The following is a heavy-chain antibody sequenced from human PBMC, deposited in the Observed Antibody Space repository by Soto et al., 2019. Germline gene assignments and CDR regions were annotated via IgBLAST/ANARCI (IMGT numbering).Heavy chain of an antibody. Sequence: SVKVPCKASGGTFSSYAISWVRQAPGQGLEWMGGIIPIFGTANYAQKFQGRVTITADESTSTAYMELSSLRSEDTAVYYCAREVTTVTTRGWYFDLWGRGTLVTVSS. CDR1: GGTFSSYA. D-gene: IGHD4-17*01. CDR2: IIPIFGTA. V-gene: IGHV1-69*13. CDR3: AREVTTVTTRGWYFDL. J-gene: IGHJ2*01.